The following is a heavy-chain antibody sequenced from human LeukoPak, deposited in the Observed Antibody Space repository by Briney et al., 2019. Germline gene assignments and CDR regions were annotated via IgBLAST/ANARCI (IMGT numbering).Heavy chain of an antibody. CDR2: ISAYNGNT. CDR3: ARGSSIAAAGTVVLDY. J-gene: IGHJ4*02. Sequence: GASVKVSCKASGYTFTSYGISWVRQAPGQGLEWMGWISAYNGNTNYAQKFQGRVTMTGNTSIGTAYMELSSLRSEDTAVYYCARGSSIAAAGTVVLDYWSQGTLVTVSS. D-gene: IGHD6-13*01. CDR1: GYTFTSYG. V-gene: IGHV1-18*01.